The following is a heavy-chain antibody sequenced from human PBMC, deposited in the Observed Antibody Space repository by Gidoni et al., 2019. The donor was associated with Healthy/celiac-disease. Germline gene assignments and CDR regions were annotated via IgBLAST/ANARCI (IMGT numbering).Heavy chain of an antibody. Sequence: EVQLLESGGGLVQPGWSLILSCAASGFTFSSYAMSWVRQAPGKGLEWVSAISGSGGSTYYADSVKGRFTISRDNSKNTLYLQMNSLRAEDTAVYYCAHYYYDSIPYFDYWGQGTLVTVSS. D-gene: IGHD3-22*01. CDR3: AHYYYDSIPYFDY. CDR2: ISGSGGST. V-gene: IGHV3-23*01. J-gene: IGHJ4*02. CDR1: GFTFSSYA.